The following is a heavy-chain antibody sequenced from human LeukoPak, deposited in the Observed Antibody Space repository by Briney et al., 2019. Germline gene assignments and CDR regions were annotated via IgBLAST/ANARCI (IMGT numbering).Heavy chain of an antibody. Sequence: PSETLSLTCTVSGCSISSSTYYWGWIRQPPGKGLEWIGSIYYSGSPYYNPSLKSRVTISVDTSKNQFSLKLSSVTAADTAVYYCARAPYRNFWSGYYTGIGWDYWGQGTLVTVSS. D-gene: IGHD3-3*01. CDR1: GCSISSSTYY. CDR2: IYYSGSP. V-gene: IGHV4-39*07. CDR3: ARAPYRNFWSGYYTGIGWDY. J-gene: IGHJ4*02.